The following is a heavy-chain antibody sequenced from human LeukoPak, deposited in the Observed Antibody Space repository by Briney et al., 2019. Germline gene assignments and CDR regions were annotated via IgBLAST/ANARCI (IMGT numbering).Heavy chain of an antibody. CDR2: ISGSGGST. V-gene: IGHV3-23*01. CDR3: TKDSSGWYVYFDY. Sequence: GGSLRLSCAASGFTFSSYAMSWVRQAPGKGLEWVSAISGSGGSTYYADSVKGRFTISRDNSKNTLYLQMNSLRAEDTAVYYCTKDSSGWYVYFDYWGQGTLVTVSS. J-gene: IGHJ4*02. D-gene: IGHD6-19*01. CDR1: GFTFSSYA.